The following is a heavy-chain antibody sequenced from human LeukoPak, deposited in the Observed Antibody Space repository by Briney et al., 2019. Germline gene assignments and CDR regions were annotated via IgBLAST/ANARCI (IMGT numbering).Heavy chain of an antibody. D-gene: IGHD2-2*01. Sequence: ASVKVSCKASGYTFTSHAMNWVRQAPGQGLEWMGWINTNTGNPTYAQGFTGRFVFFLDTSVSTVYLQISSLKPEDTAVYYCAKQGPGYCGSTSCYGVDYWGQGTLVTVSS. CDR1: GYTFTSHA. CDR2: INTNTGNP. J-gene: IGHJ4*02. V-gene: IGHV7-4-1*02. CDR3: AKQGPGYCGSTSCYGVDY.